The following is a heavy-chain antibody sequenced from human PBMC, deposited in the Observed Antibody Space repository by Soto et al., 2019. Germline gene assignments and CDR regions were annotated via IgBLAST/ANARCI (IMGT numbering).Heavy chain of an antibody. J-gene: IGHJ4*02. V-gene: IGHV3-23*01. CDR3: AKNLLYYYGGGGYTANPIDF. Sequence: EVQLLESGGGLVQPGGYLKVSCEASGFTFSNYAMSWVRQAPGKGLEWVSLIIGSGVSTYYADSLKGRFTISRDNSKNTLYLQINSLRVEDTAVYYCAKNLLYYYGGGGYTANPIDFWGQGTLVTVSS. CDR2: IIGSGVST. D-gene: IGHD3-10*01. CDR1: GFTFSNYA.